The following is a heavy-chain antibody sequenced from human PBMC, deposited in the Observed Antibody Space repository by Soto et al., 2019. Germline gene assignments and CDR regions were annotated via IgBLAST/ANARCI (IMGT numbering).Heavy chain of an antibody. CDR1: GYSFTSYW. CDR3: ARSIMITFGGGDAFDI. CDR2: IYPGDSDT. D-gene: IGHD3-16*01. J-gene: IGHJ3*02. V-gene: IGHV5-51*01. Sequence: PGESLKISCKGSGYSFTSYWIGWVRQMPGRGLEWMGIIYPGDSDTRYSPSFQGQVTISADKSISTAYLQWSSLKASDTAMYYCARSIMITFGGGDAFDIWGQGTMLTVSS.